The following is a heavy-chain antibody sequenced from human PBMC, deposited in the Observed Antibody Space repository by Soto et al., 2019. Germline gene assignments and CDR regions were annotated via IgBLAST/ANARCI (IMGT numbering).Heavy chain of an antibody. V-gene: IGHV1-8*01. D-gene: IGHD3-16*02. CDR1: GYTFTSYD. CDR3: ARGDYIWGSYRYTVRY. CDR2: MNPNSGNT. Sequence: ASVKVSCKASGYTFTSYDINWVRQATGQGLEWMGWMNPNSGNTGYAQKFQGGVTMTRNTSISTAYMELSSLRSEDTAVYYCARGDYIWGSYRYTVRYWGQGTLVTVSS. J-gene: IGHJ4*02.